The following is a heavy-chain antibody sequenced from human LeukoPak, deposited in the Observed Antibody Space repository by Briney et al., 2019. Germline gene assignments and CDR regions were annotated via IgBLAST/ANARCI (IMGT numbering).Heavy chain of an antibody. D-gene: IGHD1-7*01. V-gene: IGHV3-30-3*01. CDR2: ISYDGNSK. J-gene: IGHJ6*02. CDR3: ARDLELRRLYYYSYGMDV. CDR1: GFTFSSYA. Sequence: PGGSLRLSCAASGFTFSSYAMHWVRQAPGKGLEWVAVISYDGNSKNYADSVKGRFTFSRDNDQSTLYLQMNSLRDEDTAVYYCARDLELRRLYYYSYGMDVWGQGTTVTVSS.